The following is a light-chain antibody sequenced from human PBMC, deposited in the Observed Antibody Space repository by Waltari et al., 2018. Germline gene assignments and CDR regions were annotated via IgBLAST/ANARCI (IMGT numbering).Light chain of an antibody. V-gene: IGKV3-20*01. J-gene: IGKJ1*01. Sequence: IVLTQSPGTLSLSPGERATLSCRASQSVSRSLAWYQQKPGQAPKLLIYGASTRATVIPDRCTGSGSGTDFSLTISSLEPEDFAIYFCQHYVRLPATFGQGTKVEIK. CDR2: GAS. CDR3: QHYVRLPAT. CDR1: QSVSRS.